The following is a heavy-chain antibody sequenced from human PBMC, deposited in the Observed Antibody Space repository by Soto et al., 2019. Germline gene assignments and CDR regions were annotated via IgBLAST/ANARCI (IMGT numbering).Heavy chain of an antibody. CDR1: GFTFNNFA. V-gene: IGHV3-30*18. J-gene: IGHJ4*02. CDR3: AKGPSGGCLDY. CDR2: ISYDGSNK. Sequence: QVQLVESGGGVVQPGGSLRLSCAASGFTFNNFAMHWVRQAPGKGLEWVAVISYDGSNKYYVDSVKGRFTISRDNSKNPLYLQMNSLRAEDTAVYYCAKGPSGGCLDYWGQGTLVTVSS. D-gene: IGHD1-26*01.